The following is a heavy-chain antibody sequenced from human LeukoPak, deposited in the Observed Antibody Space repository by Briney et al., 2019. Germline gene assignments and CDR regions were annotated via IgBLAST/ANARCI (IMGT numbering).Heavy chain of an antibody. J-gene: IGHJ3*02. CDR2: ITDTGGYT. CDR1: GFTFSIYA. Sequence: GGSLRLSCAASGFTFSIYAMSWVRQAPGKGLEWVSGITDTGGYTYYPDSVKGRFTISRDNSKNTLYLQMNSLRAEDTAVYYCARVDTATHDAFDIWGQGTMVTVSS. V-gene: IGHV3-23*01. D-gene: IGHD5-18*01. CDR3: ARVDTATHDAFDI.